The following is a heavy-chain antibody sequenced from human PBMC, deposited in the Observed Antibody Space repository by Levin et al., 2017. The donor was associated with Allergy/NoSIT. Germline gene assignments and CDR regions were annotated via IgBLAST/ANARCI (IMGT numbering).Heavy chain of an antibody. D-gene: IGHD2-21*01. V-gene: IGHV3-33*01. CDR3: AREGLGYYGMDV. CDR1: GFTFSSYG. CDR2: IWYDGSNK. Sequence: GGSLRLSCAASGFTFSSYGMHWVRQAPGKGLEWVAVIWYDGSNKYYADSVKGRFTISRDNSKNMVHLQMNRLRAEDTAVYYCAREGLGYYGMDVWGQGTTVTVSS. J-gene: IGHJ6*02.